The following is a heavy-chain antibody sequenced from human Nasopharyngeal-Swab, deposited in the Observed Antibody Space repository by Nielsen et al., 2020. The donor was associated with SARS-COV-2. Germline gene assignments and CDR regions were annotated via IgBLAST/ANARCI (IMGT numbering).Heavy chain of an antibody. V-gene: IGHV4-59*12. J-gene: IGHJ4*02. Sequence: SETLSLTCTVSGGSISSYYWSWIRQPPGQGLEWSGYIYYIGSTNYNPSLKSRVTISVDTSKNQFSLKLSSVTAADTAVYYCARGHYRSYYYDSSGYYYFFDYWGQGTLVTVSS. D-gene: IGHD3-22*01. CDR2: IYYIGST. CDR3: ARGHYRSYYYDSSGYYYFFDY. CDR1: GGSISSYY.